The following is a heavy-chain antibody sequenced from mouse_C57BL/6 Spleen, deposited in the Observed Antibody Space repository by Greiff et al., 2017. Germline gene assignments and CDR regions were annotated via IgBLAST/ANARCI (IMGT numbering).Heavy chain of an antibody. CDR2: INPNNGGT. J-gene: IGHJ3*01. Sequence: VQLQQSGPELVKPGASVKIPCKASGYTFTDYNMDWVKQSHGKSLEWIGDINPNNGGTIYNQKFKGKATLTVDKSSSTAYMERRSLTSEDTAVYYCARGRIDGSSYWFAYWGQGTLVTVSA. D-gene: IGHD1-1*01. CDR1: GYTFTDYN. CDR3: ARGRIDGSSYWFAY. V-gene: IGHV1-18*01.